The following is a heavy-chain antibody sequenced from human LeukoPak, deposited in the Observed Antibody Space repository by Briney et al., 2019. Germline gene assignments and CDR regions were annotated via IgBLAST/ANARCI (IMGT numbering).Heavy chain of an antibody. CDR2: ISSSSSSE. CDR1: GFTFSSYS. CDR3: ASQSSSWYIAY. Sequence: GGSLRLSCAASGFTFSSYSMNWVRQAPGKGLEWVSCISSSSSSEYYADSGKGRFTISRDNSKNTLYLQMNSLRAEDTAVYYCASQSSSWYIAYWGQGTLVTVSS. V-gene: IGHV3-21*01. D-gene: IGHD6-13*01. J-gene: IGHJ4*02.